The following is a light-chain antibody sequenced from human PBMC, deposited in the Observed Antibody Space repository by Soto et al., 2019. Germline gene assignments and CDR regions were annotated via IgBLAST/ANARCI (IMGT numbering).Light chain of an antibody. J-gene: IGLJ1*01. Sequence: QSVLTQPPSVSATPAQRVTISCAGSSSNIGSNVVNWYQHLPGSAPKLLIYGHNQRPSGVPDRFSGCKSGTSASLAISRLQSEDEAEYYCAAWGDNLSGFYVFGTGTKVTVL. CDR3: AAWGDNLSGFYV. CDR1: SSNIGSNV. V-gene: IGLV1-44*01. CDR2: GHN.